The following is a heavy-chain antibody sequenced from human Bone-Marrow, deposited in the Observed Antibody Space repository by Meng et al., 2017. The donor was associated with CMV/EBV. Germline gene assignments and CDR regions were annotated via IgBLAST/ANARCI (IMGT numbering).Heavy chain of an antibody. J-gene: IGHJ6*02. CDR3: AREGTTLSPYYYYGMDV. CDR1: GGSISSGGYY. CDR2: IYYSGST. Sequence: SETLSLTCTVSGGSISSGGYYWSWIRQHPGKGLEWIGYIYYSGSTYYNPSLKSRVTISVDTSKNQFSLKLSSVTAADTAVYYCAREGTTLSPYYYYGMDVWDQGTTVTVPS. V-gene: IGHV4-31*03. D-gene: IGHD4-17*01.